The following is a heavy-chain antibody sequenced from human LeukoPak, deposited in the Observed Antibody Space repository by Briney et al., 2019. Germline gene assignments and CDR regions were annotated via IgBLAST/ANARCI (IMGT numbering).Heavy chain of an antibody. D-gene: IGHD2-2*01. CDR3: ARGSGWCSSSTCYSFDY. CDR1: GGSIISYY. CDR2: IYHTGNT. J-gene: IGHJ4*02. V-gene: IGHV4-59*01. Sequence: SETLSLTCSVSGGSIISYYWSWIRQPPGRGLEWIGYIYHTGNTNYNPSLKSRVTISVNTSTNQLSLRLNSVTAADTAVYYCARGSGWCSSSTCYSFDYWGQGSLVTVSS.